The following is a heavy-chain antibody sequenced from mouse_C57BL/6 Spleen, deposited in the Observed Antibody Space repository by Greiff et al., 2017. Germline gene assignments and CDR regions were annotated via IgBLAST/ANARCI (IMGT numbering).Heavy chain of an antibody. CDR3: ARGRGNAWFAY. CDR2: IDPSDSYT. V-gene: IGHV1-69*01. CDR1: GYTFTSYW. J-gene: IGHJ3*01. D-gene: IGHD2-1*01. Sequence: QVQLKQPGAELVMPGASVKLSCKASGYTFTSYWMHWVKQRPGQGLEWIGEIDPSDSYTNYNQKFKGKSTLTVDKSSSTAYMQLSSLTSEDSAVYYCARGRGNAWFAYWGQGTLVTVSA.